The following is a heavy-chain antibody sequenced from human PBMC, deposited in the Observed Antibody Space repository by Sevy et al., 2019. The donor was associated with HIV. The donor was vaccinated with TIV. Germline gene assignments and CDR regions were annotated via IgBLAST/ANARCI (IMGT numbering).Heavy chain of an antibody. CDR1: GGSISSYY. V-gene: IGHV4-59*01. D-gene: IGHD3-10*01. J-gene: IGHJ6*03. CDR2: IYYSGST. Sequence: SETLSLTCTVSGGSISSYYWSWIRQPPGKGLEWFGYIYYSGSTNYNPSLKSRVTISVDTSKNQSSLKLSSVTAADTAVYYCARVGPGSSGSYYKPLYYYYYYMDVWGKGTTVTVSS. CDR3: ARVGPGSSGSYYKPLYYYYYYMDV.